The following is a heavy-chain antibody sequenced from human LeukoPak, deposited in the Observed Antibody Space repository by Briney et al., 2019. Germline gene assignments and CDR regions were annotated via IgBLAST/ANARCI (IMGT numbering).Heavy chain of an antibody. V-gene: IGHV1-46*01. CDR1: GYTFTNYY. CDR3: ARDRSGSRWRWFDP. J-gene: IGHJ5*02. CDR2: INPTGGSA. D-gene: IGHD6-13*01. Sequence: GASVKVSCEASGYTFTNYYIHWVRQAPGQGLKWMGIINPTGGSASYAQKFQGRVSMTSDTSTSTLYLELSSLRSEDTAVYYCARDRSGSRWRWFDPWGQGTLVTVSS.